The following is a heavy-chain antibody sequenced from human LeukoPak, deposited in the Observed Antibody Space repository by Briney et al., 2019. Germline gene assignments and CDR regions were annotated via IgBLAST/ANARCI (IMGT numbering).Heavy chain of an antibody. CDR1: GFTVSSNY. CDR3: ATYGSGSYHYKSAFDI. D-gene: IGHD3-10*01. Sequence: GGSLRLSCAASGFTVSSNYMSWVRQAPGKGLEWVSVIYSGGSTYYADSVKGRFTISRDNSKNTLYLQMNSLRAEDTAVYYCATYGSGSYHYKSAFDIWGQGTMVTVSP. J-gene: IGHJ3*02. CDR2: IYSGGST. V-gene: IGHV3-53*01.